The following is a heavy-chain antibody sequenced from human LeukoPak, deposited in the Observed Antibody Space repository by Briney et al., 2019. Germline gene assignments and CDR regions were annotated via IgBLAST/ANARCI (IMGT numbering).Heavy chain of an antibody. J-gene: IGHJ4*02. Sequence: SETLSLTCTVSGGSISSYYWSWIRQPAGKGLEWIGRFYTSGTTNYNPSLKSRVTMSADTSKNQFSLKLRSVTAADTAVYYCARCRHGNCDYFDYWAREPWSPSPQ. D-gene: IGHD1-7*01. CDR2: FYTSGTT. CDR3: ARCRHGNCDYFDY. CDR1: GGSISSYY. V-gene: IGHV4-4*07.